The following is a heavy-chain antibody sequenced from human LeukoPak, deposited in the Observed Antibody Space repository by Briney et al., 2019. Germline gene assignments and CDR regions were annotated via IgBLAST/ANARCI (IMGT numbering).Heavy chain of an antibody. CDR1: GFTFSNYG. V-gene: IGHV3-23*01. Sequence: GGSLRLSCAASGFTFSNYGMSWVRQAPGKGLEWVTGINASGGSAYADSVKGRFTISRDNSKNTLYMRMNSLRAEDTALYYCAKEVLDDNWITIDYWGQGILVSVSS. CDR3: AKEVLDDNWITIDY. CDR2: INASGGSA. J-gene: IGHJ4*02. D-gene: IGHD1-1*01.